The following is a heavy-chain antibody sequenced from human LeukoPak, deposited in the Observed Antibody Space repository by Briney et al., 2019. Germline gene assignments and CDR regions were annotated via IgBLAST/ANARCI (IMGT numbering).Heavy chain of an antibody. CDR2: INPSGGST. V-gene: IGHV1-46*01. Sequence: ASVKVSCKASGYTFTSYYMHWVRQAPGQGLGWMGIINPSGGSTSYAQKFQGRVTMTRDTSTSTVYMELSSLRSEDTAVYYCCGYSYDRLNWFDPWGQGTLVTVSS. CDR1: GYTFTSYY. CDR3: CGYSYDRLNWFDP. J-gene: IGHJ5*02. D-gene: IGHD5-18*01.